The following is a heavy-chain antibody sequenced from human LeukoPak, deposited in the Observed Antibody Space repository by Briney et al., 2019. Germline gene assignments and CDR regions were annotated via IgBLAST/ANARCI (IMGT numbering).Heavy chain of an antibody. D-gene: IGHD6-19*01. CDR3: AIDQRYNSVWYGRY. CDR2: INWSGSTT. V-gene: IGHV3-20*04. CDR1: GFNFNDYD. Sequence: QPGGSLRLSCEASGFNFNDYDMSWVRQAPGTGLEWVCSINWSGSTTHYADSVKGRFTISRDSAKSSLYLQMNSLGAGDTAFYYCAIDQRYNSVWYGRYWGQGTLVTVSS. J-gene: IGHJ4*02.